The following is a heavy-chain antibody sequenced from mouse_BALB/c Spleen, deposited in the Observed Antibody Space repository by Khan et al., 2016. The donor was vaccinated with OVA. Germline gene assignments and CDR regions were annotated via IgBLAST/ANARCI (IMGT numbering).Heavy chain of an antibody. J-gene: IGHJ4*01. V-gene: IGHV1-4*01. D-gene: IGHD2-14*01. CDR1: GYTFTSYT. CDR3: ARRTTGYAMDY. Sequence: QVQLQQSGAELARPGASVKMSCKASGYTFTSYTIHWVQQRPGQGLEWIGYINPRSGYTNYNQKFKDKATLTAAKSSSTAYMPLSSLTSEDSAVYYCARRTTGYAMDYWGQGTSVTVSS. CDR2: INPRSGYT.